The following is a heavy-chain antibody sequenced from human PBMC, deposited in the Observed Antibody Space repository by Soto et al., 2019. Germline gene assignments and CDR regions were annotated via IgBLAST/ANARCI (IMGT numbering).Heavy chain of an antibody. CDR2: IYYSGST. V-gene: IGHV4-30-4*01. CDR1: GGSISSGYYY. J-gene: IGHJ5*02. D-gene: IGHD6-13*01. Sequence: SETLSLTCTVSGGSISSGYYYWSWIRQPPGKGLEWIGYIYYSGSTYYNPSLKSRVTISVDTSKNQFSLKLSSVTAADTAVYYCARSSAWYSNWFDPWGQGTLVTVSS. CDR3: ARSSAWYSNWFDP.